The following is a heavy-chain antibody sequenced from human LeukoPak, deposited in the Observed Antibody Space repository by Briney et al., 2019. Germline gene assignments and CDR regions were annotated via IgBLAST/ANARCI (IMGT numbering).Heavy chain of an antibody. CDR3: VRAGYSAYDSLFDY. D-gene: IGHD5-12*01. V-gene: IGHV3-11*06. CDR2: ISSSSSYT. CDR1: GFTFSDYY. Sequence: GGSLRLSCAASGFTFSDYYIRWLRQAPGKGLEWVSYISSSSSYTNYADSLKGRFTISRDNAKNSLYLQMNSLRAEDTAVYYCVRAGYSAYDSLFDYWGQGTLVTVSS. J-gene: IGHJ4*02.